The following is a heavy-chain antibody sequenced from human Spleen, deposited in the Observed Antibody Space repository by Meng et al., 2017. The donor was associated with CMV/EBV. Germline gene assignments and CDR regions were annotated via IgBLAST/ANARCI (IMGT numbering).Heavy chain of an antibody. CDR3: ARGPPDTTTNDY. Sequence: QVQLVQSGAEVKKPGASVKVSCKASGYTFTSYDINWVRQATGQGLEWMGWMKPNSGNTGYAQKFQGRVTMTRKTSISTAYMELSSLRSDDSAVYYCARGPPDTTTNDYWGQGTLVTVSS. CDR2: MKPNSGNT. J-gene: IGHJ4*02. D-gene: IGHD1-14*01. V-gene: IGHV1-8*01. CDR1: GYTFTSYD.